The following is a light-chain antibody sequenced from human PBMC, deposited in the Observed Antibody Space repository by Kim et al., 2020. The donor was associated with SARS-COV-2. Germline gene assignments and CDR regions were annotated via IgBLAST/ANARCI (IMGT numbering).Light chain of an antibody. J-gene: IGLJ2*01. CDR3: LSADSSGTVV. CDR1: ALPKKY. Sequence: SYELTQPPSVSVSLGQMARITCSGEALPKKYAYWYQQKPGQFPVLVICKDSERPSGIPERFSGSSSGTIVTLTISGVQAEDEADYYCLSADSSGTVVFGGGTQLTVL. CDR2: KDS. V-gene: IGLV3-16*01.